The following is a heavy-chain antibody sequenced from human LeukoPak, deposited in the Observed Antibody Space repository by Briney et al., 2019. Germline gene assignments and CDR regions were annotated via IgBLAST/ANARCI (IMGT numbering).Heavy chain of an antibody. D-gene: IGHD1-26*01. CDR3: ARDRGVGVTTGGHFDY. CDR1: GFTFSSYA. V-gene: IGHV3-30-3*01. Sequence: GGSLRLSCAASGFTFSSYAMHWVRQAPGKGLEWVAVISYDGSNKYYADSVKGRFTISRDNSKNTLYLQMNSLRAEDTAVYYCARDRGVGVTTGGHFDYWGREPWSPSPQ. CDR2: ISYDGSNK. J-gene: IGHJ4*02.